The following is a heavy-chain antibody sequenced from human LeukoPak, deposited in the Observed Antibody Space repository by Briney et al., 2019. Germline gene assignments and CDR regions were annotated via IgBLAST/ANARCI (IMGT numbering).Heavy chain of an antibody. V-gene: IGHV4-59*01. Sequence: SETLSLTCTVSGGSISSYYWSWLRQPPGKGLEWIGYIYYSGSTNYNPSLKSRVTISVDTSKNQFSLKLSSVTAADTAVYYCARDRPATDAFDIWGQGTMVTVSS. CDR1: GGSISSYY. J-gene: IGHJ3*02. CDR2: IYYSGST. CDR3: ARDRPATDAFDI.